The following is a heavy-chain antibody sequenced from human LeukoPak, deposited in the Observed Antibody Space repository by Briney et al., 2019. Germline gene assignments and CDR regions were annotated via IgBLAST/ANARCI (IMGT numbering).Heavy chain of an antibody. J-gene: IGHJ4*02. CDR3: TTSPAGLLWFGELFDY. CDR1: GLTFSNAW. Sequence: GGSLRLSCAASGLTFSNAWMSWVRQAPGKGLEWVGRIKSKTDGGTTDYAAPVKGRFTISRDDSKNTLYLQMNSLKTEDTAVYYYTTSPAGLLWFGELFDYWGQGTLVTVSS. CDR2: IKSKTDGGTT. V-gene: IGHV3-15*01. D-gene: IGHD3-10*01.